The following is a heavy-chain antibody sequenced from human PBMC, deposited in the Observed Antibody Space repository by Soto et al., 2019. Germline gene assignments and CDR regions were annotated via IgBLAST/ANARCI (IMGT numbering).Heavy chain of an antibody. CDR1: GFTFDEDA. J-gene: IGHJ3*02. D-gene: IGHD5-12*01. CDR3: AKDTHSGYDYPDAFYI. CDR2: ISWNSGSI. Sequence: GGSLRLSCAASGFTFDEDAMHWVRQAPGKGLEWVSGISWNSGSIGYADSVKGRFTISRDNAKNSLYLQMNSLRAEDTALYYCAKDTHSGYDYPDAFYIWGQGTMVTVSS. V-gene: IGHV3-9*01.